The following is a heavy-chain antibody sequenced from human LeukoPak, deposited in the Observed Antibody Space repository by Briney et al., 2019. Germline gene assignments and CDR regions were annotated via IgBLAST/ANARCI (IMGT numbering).Heavy chain of an antibody. J-gene: IGHJ5*02. D-gene: IGHD2-2*01. Sequence: SETLSLTCAVYGGSFSGYYWSWIRQPPGKGLEWIGEINHSGSTNYNPSLKSRVTISVDTSKNQFSLKLSSVTAADTAVYYCARRLIVVVPAAITENWFDPWGQGTLVTVSS. CDR1: GGSFSGYY. CDR2: INHSGST. V-gene: IGHV4-34*01. CDR3: ARRLIVVVPAAITENWFDP.